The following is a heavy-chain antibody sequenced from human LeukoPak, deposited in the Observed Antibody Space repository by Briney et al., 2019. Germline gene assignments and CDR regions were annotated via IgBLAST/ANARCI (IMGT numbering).Heavy chain of an antibody. J-gene: IGHJ4*02. CDR1: GFTFSSYA. D-gene: IGHD6-19*01. CDR2: ISSSGGTT. CDR3: AKAGIAVPATPEY. Sequence: PGGSLRLSCAASGFTFSSYAMNWVRQAPGKGLEWVSVISSSGGTTYYSGSVKGRFIISRDNSKNTLYLQMNSLRAEDTAVYYCAKAGIAVPATPEYCGRGTQVTVSS. V-gene: IGHV3-23*01.